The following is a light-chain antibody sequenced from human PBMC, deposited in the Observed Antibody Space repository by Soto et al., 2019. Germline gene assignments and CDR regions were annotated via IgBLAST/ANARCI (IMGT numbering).Light chain of an antibody. J-gene: IGKJ1*01. Sequence: EIVLTQSPGTLSLSAGERATLSCRASQSVSSSCLAWYQQKPGQAPRLLIYGASSRATGIPDRFSGSGSGTDFTLTISRLEPEDFAVYDCQQYGSSLTSTFGQGTKVEIK. CDR3: QQYGSSLTST. V-gene: IGKV3-20*01. CDR1: QSVSSSC. CDR2: GAS.